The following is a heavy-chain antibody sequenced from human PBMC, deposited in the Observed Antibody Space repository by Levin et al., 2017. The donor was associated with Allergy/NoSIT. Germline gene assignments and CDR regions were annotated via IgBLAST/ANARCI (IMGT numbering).Heavy chain of an antibody. CDR3: ARNTVFLTVIDY. V-gene: IGHV1-2*02. CDR1: GYTFTDYS. J-gene: IGHJ4*02. CDR2: INPNSGDT. D-gene: IGHD4-11*01. Sequence: RGESLKISCKASGYTFTDYSMHWVRQVPGQGLEWMGWINPNSGDTNFAQKFQGRVTMTRDTSIRTAYMELNRLRSDDTAIYFCARNTVFLTVIDYWGLGTLVTVSS.